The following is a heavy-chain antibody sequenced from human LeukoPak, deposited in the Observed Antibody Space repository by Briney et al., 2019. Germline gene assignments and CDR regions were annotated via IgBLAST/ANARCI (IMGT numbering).Heavy chain of an antibody. J-gene: IGHJ1*01. CDR2: IIPHVGSP. Sequence: SVNVSCKTFGDTFSYHSISWVRQAPGQGLQWLGGIIPHVGSPMYTERLQDRITITADESTTTAYLELSSLRSDDTAVYYCARGGLVYDFLTGYYAPGLEYFHHWGQGALVTVSS. CDR3: ARGGLVYDFLTGYYAPGLEYFHH. V-gene: IGHV1-69*01. D-gene: IGHD3/OR15-3a*01. CDR1: GDTFSYHS.